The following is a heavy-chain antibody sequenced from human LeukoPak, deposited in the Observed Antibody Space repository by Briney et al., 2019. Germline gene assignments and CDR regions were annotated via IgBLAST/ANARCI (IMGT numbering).Heavy chain of an antibody. J-gene: IGHJ6*02. Sequence: SETLSLTCTVSGGSISSYYWTWIRQPPGKGLEWIGYIYHSGSTNYDPSLKSRVTISVDTSKNQFSLKLGSVTAADTAVYYCARGVWPSACYYYGMDVWGQGTTVTVSS. V-gene: IGHV4-59*01. CDR2: IYHSGST. D-gene: IGHD3-16*01. CDR1: GGSISSYY. CDR3: ARGVWPSACYYYGMDV.